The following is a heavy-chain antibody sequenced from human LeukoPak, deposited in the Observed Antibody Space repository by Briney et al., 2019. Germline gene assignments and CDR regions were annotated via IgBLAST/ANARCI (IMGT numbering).Heavy chain of an antibody. CDR2: RWYDGSNK. D-gene: IGHD1/OR15-1a*01. V-gene: IGHV3-30*12. CDR1: GFTLSNYG. CDR3: ARGGTYFDY. Sequence: PGGSLRLSCAASGFTLSNYGMHWVRQAPGKGLEWVAVRWYDGSNKYYADSVKGGFTISRDNSKNTLYLQMDRLRAEDTAVYYCARGGTYFDYWGQGTLVTVSS. J-gene: IGHJ4*02.